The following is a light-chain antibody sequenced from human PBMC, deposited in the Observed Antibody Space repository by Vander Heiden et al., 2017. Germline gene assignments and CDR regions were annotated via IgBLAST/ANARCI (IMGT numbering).Light chain of an antibody. CDR3: QSGDSSSTYVV. J-gene: IGLJ2*01. CDR1: ALPNQN. Sequence: YHLTQPPSVPPSPGQTARITCSGDALPNQNVYWYHQRPGQAPVVLIYDDNERPSGIPERFSGSKSGKTVTLTISRVQAEDEADYYCQSGDSSSTYVVFGGGTKLTVL. V-gene: IGLV3-25*03. CDR2: DDN.